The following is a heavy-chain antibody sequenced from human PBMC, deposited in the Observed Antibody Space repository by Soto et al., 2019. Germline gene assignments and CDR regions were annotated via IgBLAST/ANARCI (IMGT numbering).Heavy chain of an antibody. V-gene: IGHV4-34*01. J-gene: IGHJ6*03. Sequence: SETLSLTCAVYGGSFSGYYWSWIRQPPGKGLEWNGEINHSGSTNYNPSLKSRVTISVDTSKNQFSLKLNSVTAADTAVDYCARLGAARYDFYYMVVWGKGTTVTVSS. CDR2: INHSGST. CDR3: ARLGAARYDFYYMVV. D-gene: IGHD6-6*01. CDR1: GGSFSGYY.